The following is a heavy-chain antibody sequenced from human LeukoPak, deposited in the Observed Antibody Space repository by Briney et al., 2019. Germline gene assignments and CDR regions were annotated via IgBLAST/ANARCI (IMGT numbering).Heavy chain of an antibody. CDR2: INPNSGGT. V-gene: IGHV1-2*02. CDR3: ARAVERISWGSGAFDI. J-gene: IGHJ3*02. D-gene: IGHD3-3*02. CDR1: GYTFTGYY. Sequence: ASVKVSCKASGYTFTGYYMHWVRQAPGQGLEWMGWINPNSGGTNYAQKFQGRVTMTRDTSISTAYMELSRLRSDDTAVYYCARAVERISWGSGAFDIWGQGTMVTVSS.